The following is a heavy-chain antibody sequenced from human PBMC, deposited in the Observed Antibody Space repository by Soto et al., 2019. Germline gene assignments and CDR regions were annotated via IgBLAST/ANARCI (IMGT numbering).Heavy chain of an antibody. Sequence: PGGSLRLSCAASGFMFYNNAMTWVRRAPGKGLEWVSTITGSGAATYYADSVKGRFTISRDNSKNTLYLQVTSLRADDTAVYYCCASGYYDRSPTGGIFYSYGMDVWGQGTTVTVSS. D-gene: IGHD3-22*01. CDR2: ITGSGAAT. CDR1: GFMFYNNA. CDR3: CASGYYDRSPTGGIFYSYGMDV. V-gene: IGHV3-23*01. J-gene: IGHJ6*02.